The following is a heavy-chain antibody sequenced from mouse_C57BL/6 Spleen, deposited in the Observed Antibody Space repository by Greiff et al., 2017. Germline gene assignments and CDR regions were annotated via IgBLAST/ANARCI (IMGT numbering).Heavy chain of an antibody. CDR3: EREDYYGSSYGDY. Sequence: VQLQQSGAELVRPGTSVKVSCTASGYAFTNDLIEWVKQRPGQGLEWIGVINPGSGGTNYNEKFKGKATLTADKSSSTAYMQLSSLTSEDSAVYFCEREDYYGSSYGDYWGQGTTRTVSS. V-gene: IGHV1-54*01. CDR1: GYAFTNDL. CDR2: INPGSGGT. J-gene: IGHJ2*01. D-gene: IGHD1-1*01.